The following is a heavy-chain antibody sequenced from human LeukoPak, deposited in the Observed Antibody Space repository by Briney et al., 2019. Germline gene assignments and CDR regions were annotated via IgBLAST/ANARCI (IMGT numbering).Heavy chain of an antibody. V-gene: IGHV4-30-2*01. CDR2: IYQSGNT. J-gene: IGHJ5*02. Sequence: LRLSCAASGFTFSSYAMSWVRQAPGKGLEWIGYIYQSGNTYYNPSLKSRVTILVDRSKNQFSLKMSSVTAADTAVYYCARAPSYYYDSSGIGPYSWFDPWGQGTLVTVSS. CDR3: ARAPSYYYDSSGIGPYSWFDP. CDR1: GFTFSSYA. D-gene: IGHD3-22*01.